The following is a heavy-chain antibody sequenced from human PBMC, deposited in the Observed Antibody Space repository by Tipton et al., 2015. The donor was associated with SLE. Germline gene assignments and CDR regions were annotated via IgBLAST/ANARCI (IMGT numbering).Heavy chain of an antibody. CDR1: GFTFSGST. D-gene: IGHD2-2*01. V-gene: IGHV3-73*01. Sequence: SLRLSCAASGFTFSGSTLYWVRQASGKGLEWVGRIRSNGNTYATTYAASVKGRFTISRDDSKNTAYLQMNSLKTDDTAVYYCRAIVTVATPRLDVWGKGTTVTVSS. CDR3: RAIVTVATPRLDV. J-gene: IGHJ6*03. CDR2: IRSNGNTYAT.